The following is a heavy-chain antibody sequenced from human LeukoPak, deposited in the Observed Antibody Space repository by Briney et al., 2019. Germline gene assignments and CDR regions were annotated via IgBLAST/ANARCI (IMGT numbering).Heavy chain of an antibody. CDR1: GFTFSSYA. CDR2: ISYDGSNK. Sequence: GRSLRLSCAASGFTFSSYAMHWVRQAPGKGLEWVAVISYDGSNKYYADSVKGRFTISRDNSKNSVYLQLNSLRPEDTAMYYCVSMVRGVGYWGQGTLVTVSS. V-gene: IGHV3-30*04. J-gene: IGHJ4*02. D-gene: IGHD3-10*01. CDR3: VSMVRGVGY.